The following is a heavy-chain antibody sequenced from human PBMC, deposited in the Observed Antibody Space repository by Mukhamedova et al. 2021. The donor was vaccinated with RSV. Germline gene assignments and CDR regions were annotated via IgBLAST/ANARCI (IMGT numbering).Heavy chain of an antibody. J-gene: IGHJ4*02. CDR3: AKELQQLGEGSVGY. V-gene: IGHV3-23*01. CDR2: ISGSGGST. D-gene: IGHD6-13*01. Sequence: VSAISGSGGSTYYADSVKGRFTISRDNSKNTLYLQMNSLRAEDTAVYYCAKELQQLGEGSVGYWGQGTLVTVSS.